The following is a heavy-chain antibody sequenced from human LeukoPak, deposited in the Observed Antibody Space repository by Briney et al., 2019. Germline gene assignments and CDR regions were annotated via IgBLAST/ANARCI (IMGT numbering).Heavy chain of an antibody. Sequence: GGSLRLSCAASGFTFSSYAMSWVRQAPGKGLEWVSVISGSGGSTYYADSVKGRFTISRDNSKNTLYLQMNSLGAEDTAVYYCAKGRYSSGWDYFDYWGQGTLVTVSS. CDR2: ISGSGGST. V-gene: IGHV3-23*01. CDR3: AKGRYSSGWDYFDY. CDR1: GFTFSSYA. J-gene: IGHJ4*02. D-gene: IGHD6-19*01.